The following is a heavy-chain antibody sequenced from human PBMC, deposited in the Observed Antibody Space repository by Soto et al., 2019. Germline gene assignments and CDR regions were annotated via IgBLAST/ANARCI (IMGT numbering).Heavy chain of an antibody. V-gene: IGHV3-23*01. J-gene: IGHJ4*02. CDR1: GFIFTSYA. CDR2: INVGDAGT. D-gene: IGHD3-10*01. Sequence: EVQLLESGGGLEQPGGSLRLSCAASGFIFTSYAMSWVRQAPGKGLEWVSSINVGDAGTNYADSVKGRFTISRDNSKNTLYLQMNFLRADDSDIYYCAKNYLFDCWGQGTLVTVSS. CDR3: AKNYLFDC.